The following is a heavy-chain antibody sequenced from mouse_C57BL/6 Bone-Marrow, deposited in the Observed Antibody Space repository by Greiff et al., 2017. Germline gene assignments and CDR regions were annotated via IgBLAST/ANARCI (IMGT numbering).Heavy chain of an antibody. Sequence: QVQLKQSGPELVKPGASVKISCKASGYAFSSSWMNWVKQRPGKGLEWIGRIYPGDGATKYNGKVKGKATLTADKSSSTAYRQLSSLTSEDSAVSFCARDLPITTAYAMDDWGQGTSVTVSS. CDR1: GYAFSSSW. V-gene: IGHV1-82*01. J-gene: IGHJ4*01. D-gene: IGHD1-2*01. CDR2: IYPGDGAT. CDR3: ARDLPITTAYAMDD.